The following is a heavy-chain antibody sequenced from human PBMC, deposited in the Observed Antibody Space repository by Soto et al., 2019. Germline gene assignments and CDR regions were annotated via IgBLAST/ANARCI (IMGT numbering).Heavy chain of an antibody. J-gene: IGHJ6*02. V-gene: IGHV1-69*01. Sequence: QVQLVQSGAEVKKPGSSVKVSCKASGATFSSYAISWVRQAPGQGLEWMGWIIPIFGTANDAQKFQGKVTITADESTSTAYMELSSLRPEDTALYYCARSRFLEWLTNYYYYGMDVWGQGTTVTVSS. CDR3: ARSRFLEWLTNYYYYGMDV. CDR1: GATFSSYA. D-gene: IGHD3-3*01. CDR2: IIPIFGTA.